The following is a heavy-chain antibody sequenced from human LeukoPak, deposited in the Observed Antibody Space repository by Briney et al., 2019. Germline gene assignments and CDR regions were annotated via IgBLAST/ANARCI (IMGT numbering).Heavy chain of an antibody. CDR1: GFTVSGNY. V-gene: IGHV3-66*01. CDR2: IYSGGST. D-gene: IGHD6-19*01. CDR3: ARGAVAGSFDY. J-gene: IGHJ4*02. Sequence: GGSLRLSCAASGFTVSGNYMSWVRQAPGKGLQWVSVIYSGGSTYYADSVKGRFTISRDNSENTLYLQMNRLRAEDTAVYYCARGAVAGSFDYWGQGTLVTVSS.